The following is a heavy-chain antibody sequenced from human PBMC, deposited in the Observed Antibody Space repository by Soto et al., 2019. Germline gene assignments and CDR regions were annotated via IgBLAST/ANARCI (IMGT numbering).Heavy chain of an antibody. D-gene: IGHD1-26*01. CDR2: IYYSGST. Sequence: QLQLQESGPGLVKPSETLSPTCTVSSGSFSSSSYYWAGIRQPPGKGLEWIGRIYYSGSTYYNPSLKSRVTISVDTSKNHFSLKLSSVTAADTAVYYCARPRYSGSYYGMDVWGQGTTVTVSS. J-gene: IGHJ6*02. CDR1: SGSFSSSSYY. V-gene: IGHV4-39*01. CDR3: ARPRYSGSYYGMDV.